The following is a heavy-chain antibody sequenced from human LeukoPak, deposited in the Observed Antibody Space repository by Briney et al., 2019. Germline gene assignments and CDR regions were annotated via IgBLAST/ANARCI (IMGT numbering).Heavy chain of an antibody. CDR1: GFTFDDYG. CDR2: INWNGGST. D-gene: IGHD3-10*01. V-gene: IGHV3-20*04. J-gene: IGHJ4*02. Sequence: PGGSLRLSCAASGFTFDDYGMSWVRQAPGKGLEWVPGINWNGGSTGYADSVKGRFTISRDNAKNSLYLQMNSLRAEDTALYYCARDQNYYGSGSYYRDFDYWGQGTLVTVSS. CDR3: ARDQNYYGSGSYYRDFDY.